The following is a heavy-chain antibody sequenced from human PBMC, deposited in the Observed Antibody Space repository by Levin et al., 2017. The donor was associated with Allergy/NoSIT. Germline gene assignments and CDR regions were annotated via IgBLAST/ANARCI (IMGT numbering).Heavy chain of an antibody. CDR3: ARDAGVTTIVDYFDY. V-gene: IGHV1-2*02. CDR2: INPNSGGT. Sequence: ASVKVSCKASGYTFTGHYMHWVRQAPGQGLEWMGWINPNSGGTNHAQKFQGRVTTTRDTSISTAYMELSRLRSDDTAVYFCARDAGVTTIVDYFDYWGQGTLVTVSS. D-gene: IGHD5-12*01. J-gene: IGHJ4*02. CDR1: GYTFTGHY.